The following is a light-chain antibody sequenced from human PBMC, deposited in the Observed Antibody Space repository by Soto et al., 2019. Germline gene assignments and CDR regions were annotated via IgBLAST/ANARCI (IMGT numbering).Light chain of an antibody. V-gene: IGKV1-33*01. CDR1: QAINNY. CDR3: QQYDNFPVS. Sequence: DIQMTKPPSPLSAPVGDRVTITCQASQAINNYLSWYQQRPGKAPKSLIYDGSNLETGVPSRFSGSGAGTVFSLTIDNLQPEDVATYYCQQYDNFPVSFGGGTKLEIK. J-gene: IGKJ4*01. CDR2: DGS.